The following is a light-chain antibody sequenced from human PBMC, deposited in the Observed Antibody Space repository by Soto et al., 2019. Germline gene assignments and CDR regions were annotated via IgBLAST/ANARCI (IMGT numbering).Light chain of an antibody. CDR3: QQYNYWPPMYT. J-gene: IGKJ2*01. Sequence: EIVMTQSPATLSVSPGERATLSCRASQSFSSNLAWYQQKPGQAPRLLIYGASTRATGIPARFSGSGSGTEFTLTISILQSEDFAVYYCQQYNYWPPMYTFGQGTKLEIK. CDR2: GAS. V-gene: IGKV3-15*01. CDR1: QSFSSN.